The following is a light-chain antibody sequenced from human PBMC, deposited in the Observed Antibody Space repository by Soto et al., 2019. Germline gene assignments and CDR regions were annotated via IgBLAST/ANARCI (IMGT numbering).Light chain of an antibody. V-gene: IGKV3-20*01. J-gene: IGKJ5*01. CDR2: GAS. CDR3: QQYGSSAPIT. CDR1: QSVTSNY. Sequence: EIVLTQSPGTLSLSPGERATLSCRASQSVTSNYVAWYQQKPGQAPSLLIYGASSRATGIPDRFSGSGSGTDFTLTISRLEPEDFGMYYCQQYGSSAPITFGQGTRVEIE.